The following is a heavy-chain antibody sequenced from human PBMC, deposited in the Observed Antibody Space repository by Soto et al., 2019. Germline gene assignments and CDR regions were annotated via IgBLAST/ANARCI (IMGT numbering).Heavy chain of an antibody. CDR2: IYYSGST. D-gene: IGHD2-8*01. CDR1: GGSISSGGYY. J-gene: IGHJ4*02. V-gene: IGHV4-31*03. CDR3: ARRALPQCINGVCYKDGFWDY. Sequence: SETLSLTCTVSGGSISSGGYYWSWIRQHPGKGLEWIGYIYYSGSTYNNPSLKSRATISLDTSKNQFSLKLSSVTAADTAVYYCARRALPQCINGVCYKDGFWDYWGQGALVTVSS.